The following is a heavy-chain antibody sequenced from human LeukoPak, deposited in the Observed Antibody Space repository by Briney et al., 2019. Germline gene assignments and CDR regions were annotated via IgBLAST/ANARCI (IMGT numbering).Heavy chain of an antibody. CDR3: AGSAYCGGDCYSNGMDV. D-gene: IGHD2-21*02. CDR1: GGTFSSYA. J-gene: IGHJ6*02. Sequence: GASVKVSCKASGGTFSSYAISWVRRAPGQGLEWMGRIIPILGIANYAQKFQGRVTITADKSTSTAYMELSSLRSEDTAVYYCAGSAYCGGDCYSNGMDVWGQGTTVTVSS. V-gene: IGHV1-69*04. CDR2: IIPILGIA.